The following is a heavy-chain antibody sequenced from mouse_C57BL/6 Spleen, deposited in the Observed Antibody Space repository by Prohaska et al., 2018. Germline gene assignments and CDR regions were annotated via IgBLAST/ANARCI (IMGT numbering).Heavy chain of an antibody. CDR2: IYPGSGST. CDR3: ARHGDRGDDY. Sequence: QVQLQQPGAELVKPGASVKMSCKASGYTFTSYWITWVKQRPGQGLEWIGDIYPGSGSTNYNEKFKSKATLTVDTSTSTAYMQLSSRTSEDSVVYCCARHGDRGDDYWGQGTTLTVSS. CDR1: GYTFTSYW. D-gene: IGHD1-2*01. V-gene: IGHV1-55*01. J-gene: IGHJ2*01.